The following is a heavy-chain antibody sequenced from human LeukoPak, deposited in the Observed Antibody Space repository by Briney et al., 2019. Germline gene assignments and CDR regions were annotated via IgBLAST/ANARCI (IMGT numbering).Heavy chain of an antibody. J-gene: IGHJ3*02. D-gene: IGHD3-22*01. CDR1: GFTFSSYA. CDR3: AKDPSRDSSGYYCAFDI. CDR2: ISGSGGST. V-gene: IGHV3-23*01. Sequence: GGSLRLSCAASGFTFSSYAMSWVRQAPGKGLEWVSAISGSGGSTYYADSVKGRFTTSRDNSKNTLYLQMNSLRAEDTAVYYCAKDPSRDSSGYYCAFDIWGQGTMVTVSS.